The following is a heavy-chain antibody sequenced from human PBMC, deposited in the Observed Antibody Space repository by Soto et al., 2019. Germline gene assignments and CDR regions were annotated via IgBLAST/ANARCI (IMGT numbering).Heavy chain of an antibody. V-gene: IGHV4-31*03. CDR1: GGSISSGGYY. CDR3: ALVVPAADYYYYMDV. CDR2: IYYSGST. J-gene: IGHJ6*03. D-gene: IGHD2-2*01. Sequence: SETLSLTCTVSGGSISSGGYYWSWIRQHPGKGLEWIGYIYYSGSTYYNPSLKSRVTISVDTSKNQFSLKLSSVTAADTAVYYCALVVPAADYYYYMDVWGKGTTVTVSS.